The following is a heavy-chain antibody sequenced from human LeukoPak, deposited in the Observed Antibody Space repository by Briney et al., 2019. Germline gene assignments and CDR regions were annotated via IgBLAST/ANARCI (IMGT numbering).Heavy chain of an antibody. Sequence: QPGGSLRLSCAASGFTFSSYAMSWVRQAPGKGLEWVSAISGSGGSTYYANSVKGRFTISRDNSQHTLYLQMNSLSVEDTAVYYCVRERGNWGLDEWGQGTLVSVSS. CDR2: ISGSGGST. CDR3: VRERGNWGLDE. CDR1: GFTFSSYA. V-gene: IGHV3-23*01. J-gene: IGHJ4*02. D-gene: IGHD7-27*01.